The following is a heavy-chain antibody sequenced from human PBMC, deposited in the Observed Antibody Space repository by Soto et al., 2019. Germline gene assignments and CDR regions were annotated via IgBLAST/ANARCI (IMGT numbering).Heavy chain of an antibody. D-gene: IGHD4-17*01. CDR3: VSQRTTVPTQAYFDY. CDR1: GGSVTNSSYY. V-gene: IGHV4-39*01. CDR2: VYYRGRS. J-gene: IGHJ4*02. Sequence: TLSLTCTVSGGSVTNSSYYWGWIRQSPGKGLEWIGSVYYRGRSYSKSSVKSRVTISVDTSKNRFSLSLNSVTASDTAVYFCVSQRTTVPTQAYFDYWGPGALVTVSS.